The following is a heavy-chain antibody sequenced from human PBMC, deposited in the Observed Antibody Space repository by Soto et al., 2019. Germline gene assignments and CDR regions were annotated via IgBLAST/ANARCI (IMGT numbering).Heavy chain of an antibody. J-gene: IGHJ1*01. CDR3: ARGLEYFQH. CDR1: NGSFSGYY. Sequence: PSETLSLTCDVFNGSFSGYYWSWIRQPPGKGLEWIGEITNSGYTNYNPSLKNRVTILIDRSKNHFSLKVTSVTAADTAVYYCARGLEYFQHWGQGTLVTVS. CDR2: ITNSGYT. V-gene: IGHV4-34*01.